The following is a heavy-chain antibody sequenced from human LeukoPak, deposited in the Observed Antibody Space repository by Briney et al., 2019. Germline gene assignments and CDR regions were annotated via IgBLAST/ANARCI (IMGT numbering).Heavy chain of an antibody. J-gene: IGHJ4*02. CDR3: ARVPLSYGDPPYFDY. CDR2: IYYSGST. D-gene: IGHD4-17*01. V-gene: IGHV4-59*01. Sequence: PSETLSLTCTVSGGSISSYYWSWIRQPPGKGLEWIGYIYYSGSTNYNPSLKSRVTISVDTSKNQFSLKLSSVTAADTAVYYCARVPLSYGDPPYFDYWGQGTLVTVSS. CDR1: GGSISSYY.